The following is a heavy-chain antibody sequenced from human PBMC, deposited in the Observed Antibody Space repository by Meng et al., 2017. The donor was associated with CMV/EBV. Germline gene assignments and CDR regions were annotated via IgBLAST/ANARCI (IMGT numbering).Heavy chain of an antibody. CDR1: GFAVSGNY. CDR2: IYSGDST. D-gene: IGHD4-17*01. CDR3: ARAYDYGHDDSCYFDY. V-gene: IGHV3-53*01. J-gene: IGHJ4*02. Sequence: GGSLRLSCAASGFAVSGNYMSWVRQAPGKGLQWVSVIYSGDSTYYADSVKGRFTITRDNSKNTLYLQMNSLRAKDTAVYYCARAYDYGHDDSCYFDYWGQGTLVTVSS.